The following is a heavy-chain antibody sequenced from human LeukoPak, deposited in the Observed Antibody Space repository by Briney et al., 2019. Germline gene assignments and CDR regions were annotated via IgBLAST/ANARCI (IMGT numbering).Heavy chain of an antibody. J-gene: IGHJ6*04. Sequence: GRSLRPACAASGFTVSSNYMSCARQAPGKGLEWVEVLSYDGSNEYYADSVKGRFTLSTDNSKNTLYLQMSSLRAEDTAVYYCARVVFRDVWGKGTTVTVSS. CDR2: LSYDGSNE. V-gene: IGHV3-30*03. CDR1: GFTVSSNY. D-gene: IGHD3-3*01. CDR3: ARVVFRDV.